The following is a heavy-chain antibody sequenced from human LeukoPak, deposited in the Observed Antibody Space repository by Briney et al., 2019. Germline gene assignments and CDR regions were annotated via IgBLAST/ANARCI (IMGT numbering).Heavy chain of an antibody. Sequence: GGSLRLSCAASGFTFSSYGMHWVRQAPGKGLEWVAVISYDGSNKYYADSVKGRFTISRDNSKNTLYLQMNSLRAEDTAVYYCARIPMATMDYYYYYYMDVWGKGTTVTISS. CDR1: GFTFSSYG. J-gene: IGHJ6*03. V-gene: IGHV3-30*03. CDR3: ARIPMATMDYYYYYYMDV. CDR2: ISYDGSNK. D-gene: IGHD5-24*01.